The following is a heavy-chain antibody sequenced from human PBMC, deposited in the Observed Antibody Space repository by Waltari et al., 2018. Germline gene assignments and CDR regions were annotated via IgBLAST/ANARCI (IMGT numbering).Heavy chain of an antibody. CDR3: ARGNVQAGGRYYFDF. Sequence: EVQVVETGGGLIQPGGSLRLSCAASGFIVSDTFMSWVRQAPGKGLEWVSALYPGRTPYYAESVKGRLIISRDSSKNTLYLQMTSVTAEDTAVYYCARGNVQAGGRYYFDFWGQGTLVTVSS. D-gene: IGHD6-13*01. V-gene: IGHV3-53*02. J-gene: IGHJ4*02. CDR2: LYPGRTP. CDR1: GFIVSDTF.